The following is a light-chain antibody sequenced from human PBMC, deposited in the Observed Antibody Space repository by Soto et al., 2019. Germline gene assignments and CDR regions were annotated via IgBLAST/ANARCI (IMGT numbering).Light chain of an antibody. CDR3: QQRSKWQP. V-gene: IGKV3D-11*02. CDR1: QTVSSN. Sequence: EIVMTQSPVTLSVSPGERATLSCRASQTVSSNLAWYQHKPGQAPRLLIYGASTRATDFPARFSGSGSGTDFTLNISRLEPEDFAVYYCQQRSKWQPFGQGTKVDIX. J-gene: IGKJ1*01. CDR2: GAS.